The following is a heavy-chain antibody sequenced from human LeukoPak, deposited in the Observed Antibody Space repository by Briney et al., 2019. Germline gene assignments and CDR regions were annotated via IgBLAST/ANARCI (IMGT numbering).Heavy chain of an antibody. V-gene: IGHV4-38-2*02. CDR2: IYHSGST. CDR3: ARDPSIPSGGSY. D-gene: IGHD2-15*01. J-gene: IGHJ4*02. Sequence: SETLSLTCTVSGYSISSGYYWGWIRQPPGKGLEWIGSIYHSGSTYYNPSLKSRVTISVDTSKNQFSLKLSSVTAADTAVYYCARDPSIPSGGSYWGQGTLVTVSS. CDR1: GYSISSGYY.